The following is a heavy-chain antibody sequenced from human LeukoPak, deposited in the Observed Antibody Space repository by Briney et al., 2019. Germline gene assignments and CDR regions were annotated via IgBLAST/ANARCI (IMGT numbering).Heavy chain of an antibody. CDR3: ARRAGAYSHPYDY. CDR2: IYSGST. V-gene: IGHV3-53*01. CDR1: GFTVTSNS. J-gene: IGHJ4*02. D-gene: IGHD4/OR15-4a*01. Sequence: GGSLRLSCTVSGFTVTSNSMSWVRQDPGKGLEWVSFIYSGSTHYSDSVKGRFTISRDNSKNTLYLQMNSLRAEDTAVYYCARRAGAYSHPYDYWGQGTLVTISS.